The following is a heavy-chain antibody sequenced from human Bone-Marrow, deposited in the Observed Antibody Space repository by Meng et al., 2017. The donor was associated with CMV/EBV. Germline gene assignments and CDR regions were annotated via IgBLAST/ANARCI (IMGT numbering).Heavy chain of an antibody. CDR3: AKDTRAVVTYPDY. D-gene: IGHD4-23*01. CDR2: IYSGGST. Sequence: GGSLRLSCAASGFTVSSNYMSWVRQAPGKGLEWVSVIYSGGSTYFADSVKGRFTISRDNAKNSLYLQVDSLRADDMALYYCAKDTRAVVTYPDYWGQGTLVTVSS. J-gene: IGHJ4*02. CDR1: GFTVSSNY. V-gene: IGHV3-53*05.